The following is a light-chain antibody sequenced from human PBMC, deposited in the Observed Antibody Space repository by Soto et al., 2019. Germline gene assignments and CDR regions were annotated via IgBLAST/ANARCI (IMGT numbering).Light chain of an antibody. CDR1: SSDVGGYNY. CDR2: EVS. J-gene: IGLJ1*01. CDR3: TSYSGTNILYV. V-gene: IGLV2-8*01. Sequence: QSVLTQPPSASGSPGQSVTISCTGTSSDVGGYNYVSWYRQHPGKAPKLMIYEVSKQPSGVPDRFSGSKSGNTASLTVSGLQAEDEADYYCTSYSGTNILYVFGTGTKLTVL.